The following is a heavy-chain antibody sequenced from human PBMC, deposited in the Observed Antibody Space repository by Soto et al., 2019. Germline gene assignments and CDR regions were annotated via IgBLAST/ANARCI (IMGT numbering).Heavy chain of an antibody. J-gene: IGHJ6*02. V-gene: IGHV1-69*13. CDR3: ATGSFTSTGGRIGYHYNAMDV. CDR1: GGTFSSYA. Sequence: ASVKVSCKASGGTFSSYAISWVRQAPGQGLEWMGGIIPILGPANFAKKFQGRVTITADESTTTAYMELSSLTSEDTAVYYCATGSFTSTGGRIGYHYNAMDVWGQGTTVTVSS. CDR2: IIPILGPA. D-gene: IGHD1-1*01.